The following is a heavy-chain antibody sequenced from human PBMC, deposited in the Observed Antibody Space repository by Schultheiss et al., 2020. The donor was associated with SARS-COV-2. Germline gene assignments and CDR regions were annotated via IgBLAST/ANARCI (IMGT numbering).Heavy chain of an antibody. Sequence: SETLSLTCTVSGDFISSSGSYYWDWIRQPPGKGLEWIGTIYYSGSTNYNPSLKSRVTISIDTSKNQFSLRLSSVTAADTAVYYCARRRYSSGWYWFDPWGQGTLVTVSS. J-gene: IGHJ5*02. CDR1: GDFISSSGSYY. V-gene: IGHV4-39*07. CDR3: ARRRYSSGWYWFDP. CDR2: IYYSGST. D-gene: IGHD6-19*01.